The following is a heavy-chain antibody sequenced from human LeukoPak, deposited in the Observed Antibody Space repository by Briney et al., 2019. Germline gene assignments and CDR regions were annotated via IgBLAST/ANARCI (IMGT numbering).Heavy chain of an antibody. CDR1: GGSFSSGSYY. D-gene: IGHD3-10*01. CDR3: ARGGYYGSGSEVYYYYGMDV. Sequence: SETLSLTCTVSGGSFSSGSYYWSWIRQPPGKGLEWIGYIYYSGSTNYNPSLKSRVTISVDTSKNQFSLKLSSVTAADTAVYYCARGGYYGSGSEVYYYYGMDVWGQGTTVTASS. CDR2: IYYSGST. J-gene: IGHJ6*02. V-gene: IGHV4-61*01.